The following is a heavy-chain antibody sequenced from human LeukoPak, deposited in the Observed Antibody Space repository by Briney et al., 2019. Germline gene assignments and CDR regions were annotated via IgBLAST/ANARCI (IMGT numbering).Heavy chain of an antibody. CDR3: ARDQGYSYAMGVFDI. CDR1: GYTFTSYY. J-gene: IGHJ3*02. V-gene: IGHV1-46*01. Sequence: ASVKVSCKASGYTFTSYYMHWVRQAPGQGLEWVAIINPSGGDTRYAQKFQGRVTMTRDTSTSTVYMELSSLRPEDTAVYYCARDQGYSYAMGVFDIWGQGTMVTVSS. D-gene: IGHD5-18*01. CDR2: INPSGGDT.